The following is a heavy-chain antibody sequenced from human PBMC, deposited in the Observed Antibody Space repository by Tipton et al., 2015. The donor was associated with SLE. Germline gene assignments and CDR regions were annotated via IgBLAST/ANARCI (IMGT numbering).Heavy chain of an antibody. CDR1: GGSISSGGYY. CDR2: IYYSGST. Sequence: TLSLTCTVSGGSISSGGYYWGWIRQHPGKGLEWIGYIYYSGSTYYNPSLKSRVTISVDTSKNQFSLKLSSVTAADTAVYYCARGGGSYYDYWGQGTLVTVSS. CDR3: ARGGGSYYDY. V-gene: IGHV4-31*03. J-gene: IGHJ4*02. D-gene: IGHD1-26*01.